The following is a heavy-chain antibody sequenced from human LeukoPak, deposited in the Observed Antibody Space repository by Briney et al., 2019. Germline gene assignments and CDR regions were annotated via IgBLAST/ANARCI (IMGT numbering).Heavy chain of an antibody. V-gene: IGHV1-46*01. CDR1: GYTFTSYY. Sequence: ASVKVSCKASGYTFTSYYMHWVRQAPGQGLEWMGIINPSGGSTSYAQKFQGRVTITADKSTSTAYMELSSLRSEDTAVYYCARGARRITMIVVVNASPYYFDYWGQGTLVTVSS. CDR2: INPSGGST. CDR3: ARGARRITMIVVVNASPYYFDY. D-gene: IGHD3-22*01. J-gene: IGHJ4*02.